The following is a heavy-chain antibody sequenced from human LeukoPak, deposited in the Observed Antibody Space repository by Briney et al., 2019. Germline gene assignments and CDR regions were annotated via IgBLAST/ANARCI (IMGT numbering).Heavy chain of an antibody. V-gene: IGHV5-51*01. D-gene: IGHD4-17*01. CDR1: GYSFTNYW. CDR3: ARVSVRHGDYGGY. J-gene: IGHJ4*02. CDR2: IYPGVSNT. Sequence: GESLKISCKASGYSFTNYWIGWVRQMPGKGLEWMGIIYPGVSNTIYSPSFLGQVTISADKSISTAYLQWSSLKASDTAMYYCARVSVRHGDYGGYWGQGTLVTVSS.